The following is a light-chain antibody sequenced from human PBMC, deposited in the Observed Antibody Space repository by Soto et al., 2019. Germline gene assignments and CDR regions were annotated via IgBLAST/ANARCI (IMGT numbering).Light chain of an antibody. J-gene: IGKJ1*01. CDR3: HQYGRSPQT. CDR1: QSISSY. Sequence: EVVLTQSPATLSLSPGERATLSCRASQSISSYLAWYQQKAGQAPRLLIYDASSRAADIPDRFSGSGSGTDYTLTITRLEPEDFAVYYCHQYGRSPQTFGQGTKVDIK. CDR2: DAS. V-gene: IGKV3-20*01.